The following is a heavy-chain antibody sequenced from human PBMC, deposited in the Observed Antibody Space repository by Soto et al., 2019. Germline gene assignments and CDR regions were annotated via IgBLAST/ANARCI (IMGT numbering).Heavy chain of an antibody. CDR2: IRAYNGDT. CDR3: ARAGAAPYYYYVLDV. CDR1: GYTFTAYD. Sequence: ASVKVSCKTSGYTFTAYDIYWVRQAPGQGLEWMGWIRAYNGDTYYAQKFQTRVTMTTDKSTDTAYMDLRSLTSDDTAIYYCARAGAAPYYYYVLDVWGQGSTVTVSS. V-gene: IGHV1-18*01. J-gene: IGHJ6*02. D-gene: IGHD3-10*02.